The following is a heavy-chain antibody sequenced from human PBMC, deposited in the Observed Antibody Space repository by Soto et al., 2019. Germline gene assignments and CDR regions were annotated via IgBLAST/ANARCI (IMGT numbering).Heavy chain of an antibody. CDR2: ISRNSGSI. CDR1: GFTFDDYA. Sequence: EVQLVESGGGLVQPGRSLRLSCAASGFTFDDYAMHWVRQAPGKGLEWVSGISRNSGSIGYADSVKGRFTISRDNAKNSLYLQMNSLRAEDTALYYCAKSGSYDWFDPWGQGTLVTVSS. V-gene: IGHV3-9*01. D-gene: IGHD1-26*01. CDR3: AKSGSYDWFDP. J-gene: IGHJ5*02.